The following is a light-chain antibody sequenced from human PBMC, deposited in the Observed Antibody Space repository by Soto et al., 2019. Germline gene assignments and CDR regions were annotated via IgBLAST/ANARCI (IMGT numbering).Light chain of an antibody. V-gene: IGLV1-44*01. CDR1: SSNIGSNT. CDR2: NNN. Sequence: QSVLTQPPSASGTPVQRVTISCSGSSSNIGSNTVNWYQQLPGTAPKLLIYNNNQRPSGVPDRFSGSKSGTSASLAISGLQSEDEADYYCAAWDDSLNGLVFGTGTQLTVL. J-gene: IGLJ7*01. CDR3: AAWDDSLNGLV.